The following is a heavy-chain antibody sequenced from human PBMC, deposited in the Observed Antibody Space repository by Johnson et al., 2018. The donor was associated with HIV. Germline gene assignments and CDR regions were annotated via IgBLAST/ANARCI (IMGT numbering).Heavy chain of an antibody. Sequence: QVQLVESGGGLTQPGGSLRLSCAASGFTFSSYGMHWVRQAPGKGLEWVAFIRYDGSNKYYADFVKGRFTISRDNAKNSLFLQMNSLRAEDTALYYCARHRGVYPTSPGGVGAFDFWGPGTMVTVSS. D-gene: IGHD1-26*01. J-gene: IGHJ3*01. V-gene: IGHV3-30*02. CDR3: ARHRGVYPTSPGGVGAFDF. CDR2: IRYDGSNK. CDR1: GFTFSSYG.